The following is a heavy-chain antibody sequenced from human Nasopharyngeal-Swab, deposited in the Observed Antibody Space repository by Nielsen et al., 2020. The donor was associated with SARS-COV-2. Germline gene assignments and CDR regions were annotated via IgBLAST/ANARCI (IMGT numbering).Heavy chain of an antibody. J-gene: IGHJ4*02. V-gene: IGHV3-73*01. CDR3: TTYFYFDY. Sequence: ERQMPGKGLEWVGRIGDKDHNYATTYGASVQGRFTISRDDSKNTAFLQMDSLKTEDTALYYCTTYFYFDYWGQGTLVTVSS. CDR2: IGDKDHNYAT. D-gene: IGHD2/OR15-2a*01.